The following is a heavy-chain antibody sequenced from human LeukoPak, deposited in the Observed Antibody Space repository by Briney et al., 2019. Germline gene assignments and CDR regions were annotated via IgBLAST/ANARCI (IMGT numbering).Heavy chain of an antibody. CDR3: AKDLLPRTTVVTGALH. CDR2: ITASDGST. V-gene: IGHV3-23*01. CDR1: GFTFSSYA. J-gene: IGHJ4*02. D-gene: IGHD4-23*01. Sequence: GGSLRLSCAASGFTFSSYAMSWVRQAPGKGLEWVSTITASDGSTYYADSVTGRFTISRDNSKNTLYLEVNSLRVEDTAVYYCAKDLLPRTTVVTGALHWGQGTLVTASS.